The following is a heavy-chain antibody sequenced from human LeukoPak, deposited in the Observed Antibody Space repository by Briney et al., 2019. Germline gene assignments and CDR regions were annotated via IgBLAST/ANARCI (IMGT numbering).Heavy chain of an antibody. CDR2: IKPDGDS. D-gene: IGHD1-14*01. CDR3: AGEDGTFDY. V-gene: IGHV3-7*01. CDR1: GFTFTSYW. J-gene: IGHJ4*02. Sequence: GGSLRLSCAASGFTFTSYWMNWVRQAPGKGLEWVANIKPDGDSYYVDSVKGRFTISRDNAKNSLYLQMNSLRAEDTAVYYCAGEDGTFDYWGQGALVTVSS.